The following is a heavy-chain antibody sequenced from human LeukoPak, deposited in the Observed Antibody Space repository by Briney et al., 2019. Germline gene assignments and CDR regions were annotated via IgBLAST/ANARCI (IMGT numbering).Heavy chain of an antibody. CDR3: AREMGVVTAHGIDV. Sequence: KASETLSLTCIVSGGSISSISSNNYHWGWIRQPPGKGLEWIGSIYYSGSTYYNLSLKSRVTISVDTSKNQFSLKLSSVTAADTALYYCAREMGVVTAHGIDVWGQGTTVTVSS. V-gene: IGHV4-39*02. J-gene: IGHJ6*02. CDR2: IYYSGST. D-gene: IGHD4-23*01. CDR1: GGSISSISSNNYH.